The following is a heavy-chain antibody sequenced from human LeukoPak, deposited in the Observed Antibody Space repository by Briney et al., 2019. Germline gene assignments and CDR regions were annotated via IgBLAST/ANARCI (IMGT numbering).Heavy chain of an antibody. CDR2: ISGSGGST. V-gene: IGHV3-23*01. Sequence: GGSLRLSCAASGFTFSSYATSWVRQAPGKGLEWVSAISGSGGSTYYADSVKGRFTISRDNSKNTLYLQMNSLRAEDTAVYYCAKSLYYYEAASDYWGQGTLVTVSS. CDR3: AKSLYYYEAASDY. J-gene: IGHJ4*02. D-gene: IGHD3-22*01. CDR1: GFTFSSYA.